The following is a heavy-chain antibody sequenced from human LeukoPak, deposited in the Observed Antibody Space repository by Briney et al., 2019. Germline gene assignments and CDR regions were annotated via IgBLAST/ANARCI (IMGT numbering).Heavy chain of an antibody. D-gene: IGHD3-10*01. CDR3: ARDRGSGSYEGYYFDY. CDR1: TFTFSSYG. V-gene: IGHV3-33*01. CDR2: IWFDGSRR. Sequence: GGSLRLSCAASTFTFSSYGMHWVRQAPGKGLEWVAIIWFDGSRRYYADSVKGRFTISRDNSKNTLYLQINSLRAEDTAVYYCARDRGSGSYEGYYFDYWGQGTLVTVSS. J-gene: IGHJ4*02.